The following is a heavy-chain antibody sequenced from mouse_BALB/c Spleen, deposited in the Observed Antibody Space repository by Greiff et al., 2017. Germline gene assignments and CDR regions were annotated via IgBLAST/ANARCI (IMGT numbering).Heavy chain of an antibody. Sequence: EVKLQESGAELVKPGASVKLSCTASGFNIKDTYMHWVKQRPEQGLEWIGRIDPANGNTKYDPKFQGKATITADTSSNTAYLQLSSLTSEDTAVYYCAREGYYGSSFAYWGQGTLVTVSA. J-gene: IGHJ3*01. V-gene: IGHV14-3*02. CDR3: AREGYYGSSFAY. CDR1: GFNIKDTY. CDR2: IDPANGNT. D-gene: IGHD1-1*01.